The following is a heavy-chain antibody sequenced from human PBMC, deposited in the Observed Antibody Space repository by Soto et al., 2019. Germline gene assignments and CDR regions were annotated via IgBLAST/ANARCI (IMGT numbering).Heavy chain of an antibody. CDR2: ISSIFSTI. CDR1: GFTFSDYF. Sequence: PGGSLRLSCAASGFTFSDYFMIWIRQAPGNGLEFVSYISSIFSTIYYADSVKGRFTISRYNAKNSLYLQMNSLRADYTAVYYFSRGDCSSTSCNENAFDIWGQGKMVTVSS. D-gene: IGHD2-2*01. V-gene: IGHV3-11*01. J-gene: IGHJ3*02. CDR3: SRGDCSSTSCNENAFDI.